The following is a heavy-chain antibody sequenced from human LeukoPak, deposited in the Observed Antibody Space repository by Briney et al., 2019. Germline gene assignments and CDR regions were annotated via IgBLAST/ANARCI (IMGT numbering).Heavy chain of an antibody. V-gene: IGHV3-73*01. CDR2: IRSKANNYAT. CDR1: GFSFSGSA. D-gene: IGHD3-22*01. J-gene: IGHJ4*02. CDR3: TRAYYGSTVPRHYYFDY. Sequence: PGGSLKLSCAASGFSFSGSAMHWVRQASGKGLEWVGRIRSKANNYATACAASVKGRFTVSRDDSENTAYLQMNSLKTEDTAVYYCTRAYYGSTVPRHYYFDYWGQGTLVTVSS.